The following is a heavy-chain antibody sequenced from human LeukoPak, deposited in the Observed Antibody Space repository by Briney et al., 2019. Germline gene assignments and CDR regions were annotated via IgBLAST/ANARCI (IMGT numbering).Heavy chain of an antibody. V-gene: IGHV3-7*01. CDR3: ARDLRYYDYVWGSYRHYFDY. CDR2: IKQDGSEK. J-gene: IGHJ4*02. Sequence: GGSLRLSCAASGFTFSSYWMSWVRQAPGKGLEWVANIKQDGSEKYYVDSVKGRFTISRDNAKNSLYLRMNSLRAEDTAVYYCARDLRYYDYVWGSYRHYFDYWGQGTLVTVSS. D-gene: IGHD3-16*02. CDR1: GFTFSSYW.